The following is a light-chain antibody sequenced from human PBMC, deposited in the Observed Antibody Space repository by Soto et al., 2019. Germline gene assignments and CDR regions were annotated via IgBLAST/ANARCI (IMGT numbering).Light chain of an antibody. Sequence: ETVLLTSTGIMSLCAGERATVSFRASQSVSSSYLAWYQQKPGQAPRLLNYGASSRATVIPDRLSGSASGTDFPLIITRLDPGDFAVYYCQQYRSSPPLTFGGGTEMEIK. CDR1: QSVSSSY. CDR3: QQYRSSPPLT. CDR2: GAS. V-gene: IGKV3-20*01. J-gene: IGKJ4*01.